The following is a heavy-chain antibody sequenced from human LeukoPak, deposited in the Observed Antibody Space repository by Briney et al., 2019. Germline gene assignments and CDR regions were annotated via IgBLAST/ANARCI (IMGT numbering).Heavy chain of an antibody. CDR2: FNGSGSNT. J-gene: IGHJ5*02. CDR3: AKGTGGTYYH. D-gene: IGHD1-26*01. Sequence: LPGGSLRLSCAASGFTFSSYWMSWVRQAPGKGLEWVSGFNGSGSNTYYADSVKGRFTISRDNSKNTLYLQLNSLRVEDTAVYYCAKGTGGTYYHWGQGTLVTVSS. CDR1: GFTFSSYW. V-gene: IGHV3-23*01.